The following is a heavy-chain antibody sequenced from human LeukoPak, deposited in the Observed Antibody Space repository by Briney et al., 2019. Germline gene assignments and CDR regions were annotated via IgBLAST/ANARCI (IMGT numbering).Heavy chain of an antibody. CDR2: IYYSGST. J-gene: IGHJ4*02. D-gene: IGHD5-18*01. Sequence: KPSETLSLTCTVSGGSISSYYWSWIRQPPGKGLEWIGYIYYSGSTNYNPSLKSRVTISVDTTKNQFSLKLSSVTAADTAVDYCARGARGYSYGHFDYWGQGTLVTVSS. CDR1: GGSISSYY. V-gene: IGHV4-59*01. CDR3: ARGARGYSYGHFDY.